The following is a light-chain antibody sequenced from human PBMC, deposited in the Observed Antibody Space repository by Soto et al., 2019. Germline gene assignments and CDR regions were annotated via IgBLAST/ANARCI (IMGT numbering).Light chain of an antibody. CDR3: QQYAGSSYT. CDR1: QSVSSNY. Sequence: EIVLTQSPGTLSLSPGERATLSCRASQSVSSNYLVWYQQKPGQAPRPLIYGGSTRATGIPDRFSGSGSGTDFTLTISRLEPEDFAVYYCQQYAGSSYTFGQGTKLEIK. CDR2: GGS. J-gene: IGKJ2*01. V-gene: IGKV3-20*01.